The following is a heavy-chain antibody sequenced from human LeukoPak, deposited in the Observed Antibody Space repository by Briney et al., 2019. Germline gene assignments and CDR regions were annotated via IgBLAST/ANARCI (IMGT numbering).Heavy chain of an antibody. CDR3: ARDVGDIVTIPAAISVP. CDR2: ISAYNGNT. CDR1: GYTFSSYG. J-gene: IGHJ5*02. Sequence: ASVKVSCKASGYTFSSYGISWVRQAPGQGLEWMGWISAYNGNTNYAQMVQGRVTMTTDTSTSTAYMEVRSLRSDDTAMYYCARDVGDIVTIPAAISVPWGQGTLVTVSS. D-gene: IGHD2-2*01. V-gene: IGHV1-18*01.